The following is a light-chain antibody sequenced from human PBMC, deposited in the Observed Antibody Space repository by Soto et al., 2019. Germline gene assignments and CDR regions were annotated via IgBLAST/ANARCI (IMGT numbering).Light chain of an antibody. V-gene: IGLV1-40*01. CDR1: SSNIGAGHH. Sequence: QSALTQPPSVSGAPGQRVTVSCTGSSSNIGAGHHVHWYQQLPGTAPKLLIYNNDNRPSGVPDRFPGSKSGTSASLAISGLQAEDEAEYYCQSYDTSLSDVLFGGGTKLTVL. J-gene: IGLJ2*01. CDR3: QSYDTSLSDVL. CDR2: NND.